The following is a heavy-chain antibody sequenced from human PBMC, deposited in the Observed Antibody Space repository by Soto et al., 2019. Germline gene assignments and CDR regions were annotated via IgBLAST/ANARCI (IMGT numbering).Heavy chain of an antibody. J-gene: IGHJ6*02. CDR3: ARGGGGSYYVYYYYGMDV. D-gene: IGHD1-26*01. CDR2: INHSGST. V-gene: IGHV4-34*01. Sequence: SETLSLTCAVYGGSFGGYYWSWIRQPPGKGLEWIGEINHSGSTNYNPSLKSRVTISVDTSKNQFSLKLSSVTAADTAVYYCARGGGGSYYVYYYYGMDVWGQGTTVTVSS. CDR1: GGSFGGYY.